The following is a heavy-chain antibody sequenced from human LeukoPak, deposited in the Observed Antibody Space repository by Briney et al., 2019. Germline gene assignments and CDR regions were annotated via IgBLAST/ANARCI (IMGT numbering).Heavy chain of an antibody. V-gene: IGHV3-21*04. J-gene: IGHJ1*01. CDR3: AKDFVDQPRGGFQH. CDR2: ISSSSSYI. Sequence: PGGSLRLSCAASGFTFSSYSMNWVRQAPGKGLEWVSSISSSSSYIYYADSVKGRFTISRDNAKNSLYLQMNSLRAEDTALYYCAKDFVDQPRGGFQHWGQGTLVTVSS. D-gene: IGHD2-2*01. CDR1: GFTFSSYS.